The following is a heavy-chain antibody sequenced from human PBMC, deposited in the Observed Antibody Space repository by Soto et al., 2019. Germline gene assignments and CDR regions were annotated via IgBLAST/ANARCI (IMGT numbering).Heavy chain of an antibody. CDR1: GFTFSSYA. CDR2: ISGSGNGT. J-gene: IGHJ5*02. CDR3: AKDLVAAAFAGGDWFDP. D-gene: IGHD6-13*01. V-gene: IGHV3-23*01. Sequence: EVQLLESGGGLVQPGGSLRLSWAASGFTFSSYAMNWVRQAPGKGLEWVSVISGSGNGTYYADSVKGRFTISRDDSKNTLYLQMNSLRVEDTAVYYCAKDLVAAAFAGGDWFDPWGQGTLVTVSS.